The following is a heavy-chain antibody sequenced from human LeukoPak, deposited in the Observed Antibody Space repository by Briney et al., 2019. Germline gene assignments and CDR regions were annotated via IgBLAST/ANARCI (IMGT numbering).Heavy chain of an antibody. CDR1: GGSISSYY. CDR3: VRLDYVRWFDP. V-gene: IGHV4-59*08. J-gene: IGHJ5*02. CDR2: IYYSGST. D-gene: IGHD3-10*02. Sequence: SETLSLTCTVSGGSISSYYWSWIRQPPGKGLEWIGYIYYSGSTNYNPSLKTRVTISVDTSKNQFSLKLSSVTAADTAVYYCVRLDYVRWFDPWGQGTLVTVSS.